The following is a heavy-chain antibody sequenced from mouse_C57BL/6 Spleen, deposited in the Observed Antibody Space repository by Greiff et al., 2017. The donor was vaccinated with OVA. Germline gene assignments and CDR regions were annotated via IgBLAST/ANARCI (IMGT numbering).Heavy chain of an antibody. V-gene: IGHV14-4*01. CDR2: IDPENGDT. CDR1: GFNIKDDY. Sequence: EVQLQQSGAELVRPGASVKLSCTASGFNIKDDYMHWVKQRPEQGLEWIGWIDPENGDTEYASKFQGKATITADTSSNTAYLQLSSLTAGDTAVYYCTPTGTGDYWGQGTTLTVAS. J-gene: IGHJ2*01. D-gene: IGHD4-1*02. CDR3: TPTGTGDY.